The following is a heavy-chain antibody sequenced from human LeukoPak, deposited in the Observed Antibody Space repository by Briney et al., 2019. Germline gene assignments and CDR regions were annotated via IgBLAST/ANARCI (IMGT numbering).Heavy chain of an antibody. CDR1: GYTFTSYR. J-gene: IGHJ5*02. Sequence: GASVKASCKASGYTFTSYRISWVRQAPGQGLEWMGWISAYNGNTNYAQKLQGRVTMTTDTSTSTAYMELRSLRSDDTAVYYCAREYVYCTNGVCFDWFDPWGQGTLVTVSS. V-gene: IGHV1-18*01. D-gene: IGHD2-8*01. CDR2: ISAYNGNT. CDR3: AREYVYCTNGVCFDWFDP.